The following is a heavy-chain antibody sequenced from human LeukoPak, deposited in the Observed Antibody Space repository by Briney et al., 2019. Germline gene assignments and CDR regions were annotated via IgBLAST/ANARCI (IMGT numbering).Heavy chain of an antibody. CDR3: AREDYYSSGSYLDY. Sequence: SETLSLTCTVSGGSISSSSYYWGWIRQPPGKGLEWIGSMYYGGNTYYNPSLKRRVTISADTFKHQFSLKVSSVTAADTAVYYCAREDYYSSGSYLDYWGQGTLVTVSS. J-gene: IGHJ4*02. CDR2: MYYGGNT. D-gene: IGHD3-10*01. CDR1: GGSISSSSYY. V-gene: IGHV4-39*07.